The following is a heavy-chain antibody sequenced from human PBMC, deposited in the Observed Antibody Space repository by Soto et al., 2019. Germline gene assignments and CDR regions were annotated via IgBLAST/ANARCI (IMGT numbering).Heavy chain of an antibody. CDR3: ARGGGPDIAYGMDV. CDR2: MYYRGTT. CDR1: GSSISIYY. V-gene: IGHV4-59*12. J-gene: IGHJ6*02. Sequence: SETLSLTCSVSGSSISIYYWNWIRQTPGKGLEWIGYMYYRGTTKYNPSLKSRVTISVDKSKNQFSLKLKSVTAADTAIYYCARGGGPDIAYGMDVWGQGTTVTVSS. D-gene: IGHD5-12*01.